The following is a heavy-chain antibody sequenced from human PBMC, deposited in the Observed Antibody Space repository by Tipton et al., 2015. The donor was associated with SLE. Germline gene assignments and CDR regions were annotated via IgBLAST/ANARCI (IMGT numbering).Heavy chain of an antibody. Sequence: SLRLSCEGSGFNFSIYTMNWVRQAPGKGLEWVSSISTTSRYKYYTDPMLGRFTISRDNSKSTLYLQMNSLRAEDTAVYYCASGDDDYGDGGFDYWGQGTLVTVSS. CDR1: GFNFSIYT. V-gene: IGHV3-21*04. J-gene: IGHJ4*02. D-gene: IGHD4-17*01. CDR2: ISTTSRYK. CDR3: ASGDDDYGDGGFDY.